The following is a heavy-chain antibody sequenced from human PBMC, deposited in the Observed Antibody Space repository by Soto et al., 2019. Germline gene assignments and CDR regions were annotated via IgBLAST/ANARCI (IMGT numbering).Heavy chain of an antibody. CDR3: ARGYSSSWYYFDY. D-gene: IGHD6-13*01. Sequence: GGSLRLSCAASGFTFSSYAMHWVRQAPGKGLEWVAVISYDGSNKYYADSVKGRFTISRDNSKNTLYLQMNSLRAEDTAVYYCARGYSSSWYYFDYWGQGTLVTVSS. CDR1: GFTFSSYA. V-gene: IGHV3-30-3*01. CDR2: ISYDGSNK. J-gene: IGHJ4*02.